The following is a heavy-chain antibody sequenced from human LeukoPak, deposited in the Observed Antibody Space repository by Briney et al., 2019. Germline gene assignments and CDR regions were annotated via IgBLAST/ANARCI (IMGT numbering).Heavy chain of an antibody. Sequence: GGSLRLSCAASGFTFSSYEMNWVRQAPGKGLEWVAVISYDGSNKYYADSVKGRFTISRDNSKNTLYLQMGSLRAEDMAVYYCARLVGGSYSDYWGQGTLVTVSS. J-gene: IGHJ4*02. CDR2: ISYDGSNK. CDR3: ARLVGGSYSDY. CDR1: GFTFSSYE. D-gene: IGHD1-26*01. V-gene: IGHV3-30*14.